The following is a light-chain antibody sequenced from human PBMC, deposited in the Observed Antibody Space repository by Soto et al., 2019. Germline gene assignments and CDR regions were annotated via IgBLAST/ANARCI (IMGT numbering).Light chain of an antibody. CDR3: QQRSNWPRFT. V-gene: IGKV3-11*01. J-gene: IGKJ3*01. Sequence: EIVLTQSPATLSLSPGERATLSCRASQSVSSYLAWYQQKPGQAPRLLIYDASNRATGIPARFRGSGSGTDFTHTINSLEPEDFAVYYCQQRSNWPRFTFGPGTKVDIK. CDR2: DAS. CDR1: QSVSSY.